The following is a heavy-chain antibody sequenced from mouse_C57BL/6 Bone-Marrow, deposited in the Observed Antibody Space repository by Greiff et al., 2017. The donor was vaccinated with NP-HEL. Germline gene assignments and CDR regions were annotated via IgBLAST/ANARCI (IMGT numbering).Heavy chain of an antibody. J-gene: IGHJ3*01. CDR2: IHPNSGST. CDR3: ARRQLSPWIAY. D-gene: IGHD3-2*02. CDR1: GYTFTSYW. V-gene: IGHV1-64*01. Sequence: QVQLQQPGAELVKPGASVKLSCKASGYTFTSYWMHWVKQRPGQGLEWIGMIHPNSGSTNYNEKFKSKATLTVDKSSSTAYMQLSSLTSEDSAVYYCARRQLSPWIAYWGQGTLVTVSA.